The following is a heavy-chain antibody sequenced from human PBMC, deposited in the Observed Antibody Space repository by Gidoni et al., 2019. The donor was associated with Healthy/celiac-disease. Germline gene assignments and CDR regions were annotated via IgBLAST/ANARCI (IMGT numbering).Heavy chain of an antibody. Sequence: EVQLVESGGGLVKPGGSLRLSCAASGFTFSNAWMSWVRPAPGKGLEWVGRIKSKTDGGTTDYDAPVKGRFTISRDDSKNTLYLQMNSLKTEDTAVYYCTTAFRYYDSSGYYTFDYWGQGTLVTVSS. J-gene: IGHJ4*02. CDR2: IKSKTDGGTT. CDR3: TTAFRYYDSSGYYTFDY. D-gene: IGHD3-22*01. CDR1: GFTFSNAW. V-gene: IGHV3-15*01.